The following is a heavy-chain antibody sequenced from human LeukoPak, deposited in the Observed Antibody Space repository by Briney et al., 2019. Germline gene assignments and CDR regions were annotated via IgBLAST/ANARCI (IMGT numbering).Heavy chain of an antibody. J-gene: IGHJ4*02. D-gene: IGHD5-12*01. CDR1: GGSISNFY. Sequence: PSETLSLTCTVSGGSISNFYWTWIRQPPGKGLEWIGSIYYTGSANYNPSLKSRITISVDTSQSQFSLKLNSVTAADTAVYYCARGGGYTGSTPPFDYWGQGTLVTVSS. CDR2: IYYTGSA. CDR3: ARGGGYTGSTPPFDY. V-gene: IGHV4-59*08.